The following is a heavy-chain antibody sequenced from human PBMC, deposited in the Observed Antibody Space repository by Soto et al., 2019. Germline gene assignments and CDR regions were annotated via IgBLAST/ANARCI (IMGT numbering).Heavy chain of an antibody. D-gene: IGHD3-22*01. V-gene: IGHV2-5*02. CDR1: GFSLSTSGVG. J-gene: IGHJ4*02. CDR2: IYWDDDK. CDR3: PPHFYDSSGRYFDY. Sequence: QITLKESGPTLVKPTQTLTLTCTFFGFSLSTSGVGVGWIRQPPGKALEWLALIYWDDDKRYSPSLKSRLTITKDTSKNRVVLTMTNPDPVDTATYYCPPHFYDSSGRYFDYWGQGTLVTVSS.